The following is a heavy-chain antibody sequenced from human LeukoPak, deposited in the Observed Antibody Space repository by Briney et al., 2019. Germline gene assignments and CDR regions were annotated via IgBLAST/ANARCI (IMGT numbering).Heavy chain of an antibody. CDR2: IWYDGSNK. CDR3: ARASYGSESPGPFYYGVDV. V-gene: IGHV3-33*01. J-gene: IGHJ6*02. D-gene: IGHD3-10*01. Sequence: GGSLRLSCAASGFTFSSYGMHWVRQAPGKGLEWVAVIWYDGSNKYYADSVKGRFTISRDNSKNTLYPQMNSLRAEDTAVYYCARASYGSESPGPFYYGVDVWGQGTTVTVSS. CDR1: GFTFSSYG.